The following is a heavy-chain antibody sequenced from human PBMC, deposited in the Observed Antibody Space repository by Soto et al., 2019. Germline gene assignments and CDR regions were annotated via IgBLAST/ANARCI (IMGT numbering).Heavy chain of an antibody. V-gene: IGHV1-46*01. CDR3: AREGNSYSGMDV. J-gene: IGHJ6*02. Sequence: QVQLMQSGAEVKKPGASVRVSCVASGYTFTSYYMHWVRQAPGQGLEWLGVIKLSGGSTTYAQRFQGRVTVTRDTSTSTVYMELRSLRSEDTAVYHCAREGNSYSGMDVWGQGTTVNVS. CDR1: GYTFTSYY. CDR2: IKLSGGST.